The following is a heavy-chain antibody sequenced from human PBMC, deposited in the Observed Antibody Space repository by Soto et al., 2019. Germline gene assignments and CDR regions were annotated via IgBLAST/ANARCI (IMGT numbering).Heavy chain of an antibody. J-gene: IGHJ6*02. V-gene: IGHV5-51*01. CDR2: IYPGDSDT. D-gene: IGHD3-9*01. CDR1: GYSFTSYW. Sequence: GESLKISCKGSGYSFTSYWIGWVRQMPGKGLEWMGIIYPGDSDTRYSPSFQGQVTISADKSISTAYLQWSSLKASDTAMYYCARHRGDILTGPHYYYGMDVWGQGTTVTVSS. CDR3: ARHRGDILTGPHYYYGMDV.